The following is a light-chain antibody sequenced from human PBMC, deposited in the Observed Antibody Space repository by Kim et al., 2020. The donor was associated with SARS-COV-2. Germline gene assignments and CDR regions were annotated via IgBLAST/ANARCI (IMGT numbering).Light chain of an antibody. CDR1: RGISRY. J-gene: IGKJ1*01. CDR2: AAS. Sequence: SLTGDRVALPCRASRGISRYLAWYQQKPGKAPKLLIYAASTLQSGVPARFRGSGSGTEFTLTISCLQAEDFATYYCQQYYSYPQTFGQGTKVDIK. CDR3: QQYYSYPQT. V-gene: IGKV1-8*01.